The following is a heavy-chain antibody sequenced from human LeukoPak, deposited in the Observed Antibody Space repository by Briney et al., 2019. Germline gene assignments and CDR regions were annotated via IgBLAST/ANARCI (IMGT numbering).Heavy chain of an antibody. CDR1: GGSISSSSYY. Sequence: SETLSLTCTVSGGSISSSSYYWGWIRQPPGKGLEWIGSIYYSGSTYYNPSLKSRVTISVDTSKNQFSLKLSSVTAADTAVYYCARKGFDYYDSSGYSYYYYMDVWGKGTTVTVSS. CDR2: IYYSGST. CDR3: ARKGFDYYDSSGYSYYYYMDV. J-gene: IGHJ6*03. V-gene: IGHV4-39*07. D-gene: IGHD3-22*01.